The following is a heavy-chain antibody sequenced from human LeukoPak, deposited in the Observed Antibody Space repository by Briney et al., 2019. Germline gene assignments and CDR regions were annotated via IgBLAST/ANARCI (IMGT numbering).Heavy chain of an antibody. V-gene: IGHV3-53*01. Sequence: PGGSLRLSCAASGFTVSSNYMSWVRQAPGKGLEWVSVIYSGGSTYYTDSVKGRFTISRDNSKNTLYLQMNSLRAEDTAVYYCAKDQGLTVMLNWGQGTLVTVSS. CDR1: GFTVSSNY. D-gene: IGHD3-16*01. J-gene: IGHJ1*01. CDR3: AKDQGLTVMLN. CDR2: IYSGGST.